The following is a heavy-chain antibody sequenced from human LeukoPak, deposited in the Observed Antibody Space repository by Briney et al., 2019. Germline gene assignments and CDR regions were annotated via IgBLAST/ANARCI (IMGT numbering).Heavy chain of an antibody. CDR1: GFIFSTYS. D-gene: IGHD6-19*01. V-gene: IGHV3-21*01. J-gene: IGHJ4*02. Sequence: GGSLRLSCAASGFIFSTYSINWVRQAPGKGLEWASSISSSSSFIYYADSVKGRFTISRDNANNSLYLQMSSLRAEDTAVYYCARDGRGLVAGFDYWGQGTLVTVSS. CDR3: ARDGRGLVAGFDY. CDR2: ISSSSSFI.